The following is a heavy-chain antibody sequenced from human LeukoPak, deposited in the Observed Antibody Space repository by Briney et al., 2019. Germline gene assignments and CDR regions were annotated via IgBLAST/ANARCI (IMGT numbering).Heavy chain of an antibody. V-gene: IGHV3-21*01. CDR2: ISSSGSNI. CDR1: GFTFSSYS. D-gene: IGHD1-26*01. J-gene: IGHJ3*02. Sequence: GSLTLSCAASGFTFSSYSRNWVRQAPGKGLEWVSYISSSGSNIYYADSVKGRFTISRDNDKNSLYLQMNSLRAEDTAVYYCARGRWELLSRNGFAIWGQGTMVTVSS. CDR3: ARGRWELLSRNGFAI.